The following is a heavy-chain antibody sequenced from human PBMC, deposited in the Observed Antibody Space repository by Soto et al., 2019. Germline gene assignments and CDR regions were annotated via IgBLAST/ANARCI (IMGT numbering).Heavy chain of an antibody. Sequence: EVQLVESGGGLVQPGRSLRLSCAASGFTFDDYAMHWVRQAPGKGLEWISYITSSSSTIYYADSVKGRFTISRDNAKNSLFLQMNSLRDEDTAMYYCARDNGIAGSFDPWGQGTLVTVSS. CDR3: ARDNGIAGSFDP. D-gene: IGHD6-13*01. V-gene: IGHV3-48*02. J-gene: IGHJ5*02. CDR1: GFTFDDYA. CDR2: ITSSSSTI.